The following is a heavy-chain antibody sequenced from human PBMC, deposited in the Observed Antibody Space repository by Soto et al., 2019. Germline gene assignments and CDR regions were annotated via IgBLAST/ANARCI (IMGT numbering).Heavy chain of an antibody. V-gene: IGHV5-51*01. Sequence: GESLKISCKGCGYTFSPYRIGWVRQVPGKGLEWMGIISPGDSDTKYSQSFQGQVTISADKSISTAYLQWNSLKASDTAMYYCARHATYYDILSGYYFDYWGHGTLVTVSS. J-gene: IGHJ4*01. CDR1: GYTFSPYR. D-gene: IGHD3-9*01. CDR3: ARHATYYDILSGYYFDY. CDR2: ISPGDSDT.